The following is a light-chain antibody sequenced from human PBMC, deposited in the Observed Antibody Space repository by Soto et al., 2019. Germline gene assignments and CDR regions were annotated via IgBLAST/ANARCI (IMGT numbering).Light chain of an antibody. CDR1: QSVSSN. Sequence: EIVMTQSPATLSVSPGERATLSCRASQSVSSNLAWYQQKPGQAPRLLIYGASTRATGIPARFSGSGSGTEFTLTISSRQSEDFAVYYCQHYDNWSGTFGQGTKVEIK. V-gene: IGKV3-15*01. CDR2: GAS. J-gene: IGKJ1*01. CDR3: QHYDNWSGT.